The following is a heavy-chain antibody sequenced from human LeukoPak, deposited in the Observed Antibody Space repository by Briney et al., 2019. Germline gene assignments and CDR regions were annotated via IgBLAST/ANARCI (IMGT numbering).Heavy chain of an antibody. D-gene: IGHD3-10*01. J-gene: IGHJ5*02. CDR1: GGSISSSSYY. CDR3: ARDKGTMVREDNWFDP. Sequence: SETLSLTCTVSGGSISSSSYYWGWIRQPPGKGLEWIGSIYYSGSTYYNPSLKSRVTISVDTSKNQFSLKLSSVTAADTAVYYYARDKGTMVREDNWFDPWGQGTLVTVSS. V-gene: IGHV4-39*07. CDR2: IYYSGST.